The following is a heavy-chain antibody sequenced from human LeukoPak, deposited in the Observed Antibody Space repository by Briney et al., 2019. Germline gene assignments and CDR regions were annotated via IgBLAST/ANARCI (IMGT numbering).Heavy chain of an antibody. CDR3: AKDKSTTFYYFDY. CDR1: GFTFNSYA. J-gene: IGHJ4*02. Sequence: GGSLRLSCAASGFTFNSYAMSWVRQAPGKGLEWVSTISGSGGTTYYADSVKGRFTISRDNSENTLHLQMNSLRAEDTAVYYCAKDKSTTFYYFDYWGQGTLVTVSS. D-gene: IGHD2-2*01. CDR2: ISGSGGTT. V-gene: IGHV3-23*01.